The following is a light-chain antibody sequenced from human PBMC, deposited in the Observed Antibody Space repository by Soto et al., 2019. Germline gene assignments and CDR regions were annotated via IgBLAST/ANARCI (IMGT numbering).Light chain of an antibody. CDR1: QDISNY. CDR3: QQYSHLIT. J-gene: IGKJ5*01. Sequence: DIQITQSPSSLSASVGDRVTITCQASQDISNYLNWYQQKLGKAPKLLIYDASNLETGVPSRFSGSGSGTDFTFTISSLQPEDIATYYCQQYSHLITFGQGTRLEI. CDR2: DAS. V-gene: IGKV1-33*01.